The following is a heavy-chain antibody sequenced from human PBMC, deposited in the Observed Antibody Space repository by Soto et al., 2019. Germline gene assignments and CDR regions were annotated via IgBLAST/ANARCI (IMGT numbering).Heavy chain of an antibody. Sequence: GGSLRLSCAAPGFTFSSYGMHWVRQAPGKGLEWVAVISYDGSNKYYADSVKGRFTISRDNSKNTLYLQMNSLRAEDTAVYYCAKDGSYGDYNYWGQGTLVTVSS. J-gene: IGHJ4*02. CDR3: AKDGSYGDYNY. CDR2: ISYDGSNK. D-gene: IGHD4-17*01. V-gene: IGHV3-30*18. CDR1: GFTFSSYG.